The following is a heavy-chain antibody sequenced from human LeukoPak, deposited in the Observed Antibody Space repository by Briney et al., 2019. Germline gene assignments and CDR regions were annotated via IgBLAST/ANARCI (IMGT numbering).Heavy chain of an antibody. CDR3: ARHVTAVAGPIDF. CDR1: GGSISSSSYY. D-gene: IGHD6-19*01. Sequence: SETLSLTCTVSGGSISSSSYYWGWIRQPPGKGLEWLGNIYYSGSTYYNPSLKSRVAISVDTSKNQFSLKLSSVTAADTAVYYCARHVTAVAGPIDFWGQGTLVTVSS. V-gene: IGHV4-39*01. CDR2: IYYSGST. J-gene: IGHJ4*02.